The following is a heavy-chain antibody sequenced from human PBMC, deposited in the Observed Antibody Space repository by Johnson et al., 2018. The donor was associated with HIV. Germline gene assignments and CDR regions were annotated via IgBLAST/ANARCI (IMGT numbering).Heavy chain of an antibody. V-gene: IGHV3-33*06. CDR1: GFTFSTYG. D-gene: IGHD6-13*01. J-gene: IGHJ3*02. Sequence: QVQLVESGGGVVQPGRSLRLSCAASGFTFSTYGMHWVRQAPGKGLEWVALIWYDGREKDYADSVKGRFTISRDNSKNTLYLEMNSLRVEDTAVYYCAKVVTSSSSWQDDGFDIWGQGTMVTVSS. CDR2: IWYDGREK. CDR3: AKVVTSSSSWQDDGFDI.